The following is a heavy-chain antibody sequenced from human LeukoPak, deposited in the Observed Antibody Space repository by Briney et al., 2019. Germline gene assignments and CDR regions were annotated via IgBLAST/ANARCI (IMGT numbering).Heavy chain of an antibody. CDR1: GGSISSYY. CDR2: IYYSGST. Sequence: SETLSLTCTVSGGSISSYYWSWIRQPPGKGLEWIGYIYYSGSTNYNPSLKSRVTISVDTSKNQFSLKLSSVTAADTAVYYCXXXXTYGGYTNYFDYWGQGTLVTVSS. J-gene: IGHJ4*02. D-gene: IGHD5-12*01. CDR3: XXXXTYGGYTNYFDY. V-gene: IGHV4-59*08.